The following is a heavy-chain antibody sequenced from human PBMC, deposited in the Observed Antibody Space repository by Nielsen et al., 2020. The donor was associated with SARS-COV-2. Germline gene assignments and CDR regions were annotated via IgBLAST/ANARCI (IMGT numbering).Heavy chain of an antibody. D-gene: IGHD2-15*01. CDR2: INWNGGST. CDR1: GFTFDDYG. J-gene: IGHJ6*02. V-gene: IGHV3-20*04. CDR3: ARGGPYCSGGSCYYYYGIGV. Sequence: GGSLRLSCAASGFTFDDYGMTWVRQVPGKGLEWVSGINWNGGSTGYADSVKGRFTISRDNAKNSLYLQMNSLRDEDTAVYYCARGGPYCSGGSCYYYYGIGVWGQGTTVTVSS.